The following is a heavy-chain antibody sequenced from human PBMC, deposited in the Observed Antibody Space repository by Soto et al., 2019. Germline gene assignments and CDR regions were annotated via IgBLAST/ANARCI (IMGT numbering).Heavy chain of an antibody. V-gene: IGHV1-69*13. J-gene: IGHJ4*02. CDR3: ARDPEFTCGGDCLGPLDY. CDR2: IIPIFGTA. Sequence: VNRACKGAGWGLSVYAVGWGRHATEQGLEWMGGIIPIFGTANYAQKFQGRVTITADESTSTAYMELSSLRSEDTAVYYCARDPEFTCGGDCLGPLDYWGQGTLVTVSS. D-gene: IGHD2-21*02. CDR1: GWGLSVYA.